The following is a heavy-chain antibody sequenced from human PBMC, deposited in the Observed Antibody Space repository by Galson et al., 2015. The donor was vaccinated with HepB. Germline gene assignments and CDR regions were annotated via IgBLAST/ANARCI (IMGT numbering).Heavy chain of an antibody. Sequence: SVKVSCKASGGTFSSYAISWVRQAPGQGLEWMGGIIPIFGTANYAQKFQGRVTITADESTSTAYMELSSLRSEDTAVYYCARITWYYYDSSGPNYGAFDIWGQGTMVTVSS. V-gene: IGHV1-69*13. CDR2: IIPIFGTA. CDR1: GGTFSSYA. D-gene: IGHD3-22*01. CDR3: ARITWYYYDSSGPNYGAFDI. J-gene: IGHJ3*02.